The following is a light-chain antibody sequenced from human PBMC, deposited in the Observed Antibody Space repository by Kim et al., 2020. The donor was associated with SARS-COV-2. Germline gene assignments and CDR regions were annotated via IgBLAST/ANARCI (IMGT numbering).Light chain of an antibody. V-gene: IGKV3-20*01. CDR2: GSS. CDR3: HHYGCSPLT. CDR1: QSVSNNY. Sequence: EIVLTQSPGTLSLSPGERATLSCRASQSVSNNYVACYQKKPGPAPRLLIYGSSSTSSIIPDWFGGSDSAAVITLTVSIQEPDFLAVYYCHHYGCSPLTFGEGTKVDIK. J-gene: IGKJ4*01.